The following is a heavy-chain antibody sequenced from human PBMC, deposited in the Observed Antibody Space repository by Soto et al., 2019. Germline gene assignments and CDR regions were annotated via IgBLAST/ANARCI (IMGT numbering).Heavy chain of an antibody. Sequence: PGGSLRLSCSASTFTFSNYAMTWVRQAPGKGLEWVSAISGSASRTYYADSVKGRFTISRDNSKNTLYLQMNSLRAEDTAIYYFAIFCISTSCYGETYYYYMDVWGKGTTVTVSS. V-gene: IGHV3-23*01. CDR1: TFTFSNYA. CDR3: AIFCISTSCYGETYYYYMDV. CDR2: ISGSASRT. J-gene: IGHJ6*03. D-gene: IGHD2-2*01.